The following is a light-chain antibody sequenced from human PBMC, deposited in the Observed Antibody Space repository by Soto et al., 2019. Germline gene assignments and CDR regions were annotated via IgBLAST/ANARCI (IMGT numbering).Light chain of an antibody. J-gene: IGKJ2*01. Sequence: EIVLTQSPGTLSLSPGERATLSCRASQSVSSNYLAWYQQKPGQAPRVLIYGASSRATGIPDRFSGSGSGTEFTLTISRLEPEDFAVYYCQQYGSSPYTFGQGTKLEIK. CDR3: QQYGSSPYT. CDR2: GAS. CDR1: QSVSSNY. V-gene: IGKV3-20*01.